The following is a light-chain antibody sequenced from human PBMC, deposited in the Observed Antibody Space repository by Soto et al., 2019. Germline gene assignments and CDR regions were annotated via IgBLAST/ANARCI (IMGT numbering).Light chain of an antibody. J-gene: IGKJ2*01. CDR3: QQYNSYPYT. Sequence: DIQMTQSPSTLSASVGDRVTITCRASQSINNWLAWYQQKPGKAPKLLIYKASSLESGVPSSFSGSGSETEFTLTISSLQPDDFATYYCQQYNSYPYTFGQGTKLGIK. V-gene: IGKV1-5*03. CDR2: KAS. CDR1: QSINNW.